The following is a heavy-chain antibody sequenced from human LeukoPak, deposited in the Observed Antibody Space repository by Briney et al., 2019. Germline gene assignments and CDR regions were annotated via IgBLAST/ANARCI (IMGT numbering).Heavy chain of an antibody. CDR2: ISTSGNTP. D-gene: IGHD6-19*01. CDR1: GFTFSSYS. V-gene: IGHV3-23*01. Sequence: GGSLRLSCAASGFTFSSYSMNWVRQAPGKGLEWVSTISTSGNTPYYADSVKGRFTVSRDNSKNTLYLQMNSLRAEDTATYYCAKVLSGWYRGNDCWGQGTLVAVSS. J-gene: IGHJ4*02. CDR3: AKVLSGWYRGNDC.